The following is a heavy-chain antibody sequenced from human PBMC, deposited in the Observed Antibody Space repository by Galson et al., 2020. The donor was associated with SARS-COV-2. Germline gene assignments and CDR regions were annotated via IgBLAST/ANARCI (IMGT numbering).Heavy chain of an antibody. CDR2: IWYDGGNK. D-gene: IGHD5-18*01. CDR3: ARPGYSYGFYYYDRDV. J-gene: IGHJ6*03. Sequence: GGSLRLSCAASGFTFSTFGMHWVRQAPGKGLEWVAVIWYDGGNKYYADSVKGRFTISRDNSKNTLYLQMNSLRAEDTAVYYCARPGYSYGFYYYDRDVWGKGTTVTVSS. V-gene: IGHV3-33*01. CDR1: GFTFSTFG.